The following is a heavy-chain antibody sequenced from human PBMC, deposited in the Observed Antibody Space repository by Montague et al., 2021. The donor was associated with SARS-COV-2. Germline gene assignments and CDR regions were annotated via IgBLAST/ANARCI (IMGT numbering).Heavy chain of an antibody. CDR2: TNYRSTWTS. J-gene: IGHJ4*02. D-gene: IGHD4-17*01. V-gene: IGHV6-1*01. CDR3: VRDTGSAQAGFDA. CDR1: GDSVWSNTAA. Sequence: CAISGDSVWSNTAAWNWIRQSPSGGLEWLGRTNYRSTWTSDYATSVEGRISIDPDTSKNQFLLHLRSVTPEDTGVYYCVRDTGSAQAGFDAWGQGTLGTVSS.